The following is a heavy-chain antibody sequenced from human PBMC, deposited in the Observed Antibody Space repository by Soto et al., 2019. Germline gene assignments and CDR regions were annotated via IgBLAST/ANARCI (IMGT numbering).Heavy chain of an antibody. CDR2: FIPIFATS. V-gene: IGHV1-69*13. D-gene: IGHD4-4*01. Sequence: GASVKVSCKASGGPFKSFAITWVRQAPGQGLEWMGGFIPIFATSHYAQRFQGKVTITVDESTTTSYMELTSLTSEDTAVYYCTRADYSNDNWFDPWGQGTLVTVSA. CDR1: GGPFKSFA. J-gene: IGHJ5*02. CDR3: TRADYSNDNWFDP.